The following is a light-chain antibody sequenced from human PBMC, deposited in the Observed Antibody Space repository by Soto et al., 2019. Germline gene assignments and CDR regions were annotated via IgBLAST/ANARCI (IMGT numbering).Light chain of an antibody. V-gene: IGKV3-15*01. CDR2: DTS. CDR1: QSVSSK. J-gene: IGKJ5*01. Sequence: EIVMTQSPATLSVSPGERAALSCRASQSVSSKLAWYRQRPGQAPRLVIYDTSTRATGVPARFSGSGSGTEFTLTISSLQSEDFGVYYCQQYNDWFSITFGQGTRLGL. CDR3: QQYNDWFSIT.